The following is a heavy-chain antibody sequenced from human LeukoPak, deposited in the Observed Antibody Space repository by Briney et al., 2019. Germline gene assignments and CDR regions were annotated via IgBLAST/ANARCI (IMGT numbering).Heavy chain of an antibody. CDR3: ARSSGWYG. CDR2: ISGSGGST. Sequence: GGSLRLSCAASGFTFSNFAMSWVRQAPGKGPEWVSAISGSGGSTYYADSVKGRFTISRDNSKNTLYLQMNSLRAEDTAVYYCARSSGWYGWGQGTLVTVSS. V-gene: IGHV3-23*01. D-gene: IGHD6-19*01. J-gene: IGHJ1*01. CDR1: GFTFSNFA.